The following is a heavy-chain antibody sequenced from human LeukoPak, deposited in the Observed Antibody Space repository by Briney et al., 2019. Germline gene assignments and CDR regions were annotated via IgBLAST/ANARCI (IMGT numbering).Heavy chain of an antibody. V-gene: IGHV3-23*01. Sequence: GGTLRVSRVVSGFTFSSYVMSWVRQAPGKGLGWVSGIRDNVGRTYYADSVKGRFTISRDNSKNTLYLQMNSLRAEDTAVYYCARDRGSHFPVSNFDYWGQGTLVTVSS. CDR1: GFTFSSYV. CDR3: ARDRGSHFPVSNFDY. D-gene: IGHD2/OR15-2a*01. CDR2: IRDNVGRT. J-gene: IGHJ4*02.